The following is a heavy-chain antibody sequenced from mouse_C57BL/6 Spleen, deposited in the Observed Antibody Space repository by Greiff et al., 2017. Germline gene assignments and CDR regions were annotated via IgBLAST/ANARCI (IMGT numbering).Heavy chain of an antibody. CDR2: INPSSGYT. J-gene: IGHJ4*01. V-gene: IGHV1-7*01. Sequence: VQRVESGAELAKPGASVKLSCKASGYTFTSYWMHWVKQRPGQGLEWIGYINPSSGYTKYNQKFKDKATLTADKSSSTAYMQLSSLTYEDSAVYYCARKAYDGYYKDYAMDYWGQGTSVTVSS. CDR3: ARKAYDGYYKDYAMDY. D-gene: IGHD2-3*01. CDR1: GYTFTSYW.